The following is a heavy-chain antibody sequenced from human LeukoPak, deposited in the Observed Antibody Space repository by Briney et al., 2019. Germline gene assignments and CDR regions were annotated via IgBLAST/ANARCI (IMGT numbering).Heavy chain of an antibody. J-gene: IGHJ6*02. CDR1: GGSISSYY. D-gene: IGHD1-7*01. Sequence: SETLSLTCTVSGGSISSYYWSWIRQPAGKGLEWIGRIYTSGSTNYNPSLKSRVTMSVDTSKNQFSLKLSSVTAADTAVYYCARDGTTAVYYYYGRDVWGQGTTVTVSS. CDR3: ARDGTTAVYYYYGRDV. V-gene: IGHV4-4*07. CDR2: IYTSGST.